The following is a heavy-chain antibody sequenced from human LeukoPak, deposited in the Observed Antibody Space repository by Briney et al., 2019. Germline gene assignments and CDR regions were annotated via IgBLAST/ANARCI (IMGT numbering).Heavy chain of an antibody. J-gene: IGHJ4*02. D-gene: IGHD3-10*01. CDR1: GFTFSSYG. Sequence: PGGSLRLACAASGFTFSSYGMHWVRQAPGKGLEWVAVIGNDGNAKYYADFVRDRFTISRDNFENTLYLQMNSLTADDTAVYYCAKEEAWGVNAFDYWGQGTLVTVSS. V-gene: IGHV3-30*18. CDR3: AKEEAWGVNAFDY. CDR2: IGNDGNAK.